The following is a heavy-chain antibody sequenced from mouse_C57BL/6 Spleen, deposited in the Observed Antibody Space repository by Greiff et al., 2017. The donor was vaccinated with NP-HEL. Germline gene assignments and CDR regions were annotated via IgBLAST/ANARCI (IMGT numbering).Heavy chain of an antibody. CDR3: ARGSNCDH. J-gene: IGHJ2*01. Sequence: QVQLQQSGAELAKPGASVKLSCKASGYTFTSYWMHWVKQRPGQGLEWIGYINPSSGYTKYNQKFKDKATLTADISSSTAYMQLSSLTYEDSAVYYCARGSNCDHGGKETTLTGSS. CDR1: GYTFTSYW. CDR2: INPSSGYT. V-gene: IGHV1-7*01.